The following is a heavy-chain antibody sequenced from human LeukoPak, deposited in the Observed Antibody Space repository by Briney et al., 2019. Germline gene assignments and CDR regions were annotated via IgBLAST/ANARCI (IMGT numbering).Heavy chain of an antibody. V-gene: IGHV3-66*04. J-gene: IGHJ4*02. CDR3: ARLHYDVLTGPFDY. D-gene: IGHD3-9*01. Sequence: GGSLRLSCAASGITVSTNYMSWVRQAPGKGLEWVSIIYSGGATFYADSVKGRFTISRENSKNTLWLQMNSVRAEDTAVYYCARLHYDVLTGPFDYWGQGTLVTVSS. CDR2: IYSGGAT. CDR1: GITVSTNY.